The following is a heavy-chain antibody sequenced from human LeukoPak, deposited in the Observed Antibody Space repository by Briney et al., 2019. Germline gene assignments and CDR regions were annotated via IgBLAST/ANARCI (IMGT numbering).Heavy chain of an antibody. J-gene: IGHJ5*02. CDR1: GYTFTGYY. V-gene: IGHV1-2*02. CDR3: ARVDGYCSGGSCYSTGWFDP. D-gene: IGHD2-15*01. Sequence: ASVKVSCKASGYTFTGYYMHWVRQAPGQGLEWMGWINPNSGGTNYAQKFQGRVTMTRDTSISTAYMELRSLRSDDTAVYYCARVDGYCSGGSCYSTGWFDPWGQGTLVTVSS. CDR2: INPNSGGT.